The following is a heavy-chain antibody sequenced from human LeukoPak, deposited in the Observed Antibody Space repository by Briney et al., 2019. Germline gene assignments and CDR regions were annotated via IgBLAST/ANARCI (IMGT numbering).Heavy chain of an antibody. CDR1: GYTFTGYY. D-gene: IGHD4-17*01. CDR3: ARGGIFYGDYGDYFDY. Sequence: ASVKVSCKASGYTFTGYYMHWVRQAPGQGLEWMGWINPNSGGTNYAQKFQGRVTMTRDTSISTAYMELSRLRSDDTAVYYCARGGIFYGDYGDYFDYWGQGTLVTVS. J-gene: IGHJ4*02. CDR2: INPNSGGT. V-gene: IGHV1-2*02.